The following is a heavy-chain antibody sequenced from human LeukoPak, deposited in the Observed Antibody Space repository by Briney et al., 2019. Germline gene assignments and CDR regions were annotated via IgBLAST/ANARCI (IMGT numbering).Heavy chain of an antibody. CDR3: ARAYSGSYSASDY. CDR2: INPNSGGT. V-gene: IGHV1-2*02. J-gene: IGHJ4*02. Sequence: GASVKVSCKASGYTFTGYYMHWVRQAPGQGLKWMGWINPNSGGTNYAQKFQGRVTMTRDTSTSTVYMELSSLRSEDTAVYYCARAYSGSYSASDYWGQGTLVTVSS. D-gene: IGHD1-26*01. CDR1: GYTFTGYY.